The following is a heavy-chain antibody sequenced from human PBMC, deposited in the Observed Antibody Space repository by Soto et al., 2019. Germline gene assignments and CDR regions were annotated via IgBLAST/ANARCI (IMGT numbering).Heavy chain of an antibody. Sequence: SETLSLTCTVSGGSISSYYWSWIRQPPGKGLEWIGYIYYRGSTNYNPSLKSRVTISVDTAKNQFSLKLSSVTAADTAVYYCARDALSKAEYSSSNWFDPWGQGTMVTVSS. CDR2: IYYRGST. CDR1: GGSISSYY. V-gene: IGHV4-59*01. D-gene: IGHD6-6*01. CDR3: ARDALSKAEYSSSNWFDP. J-gene: IGHJ5*02.